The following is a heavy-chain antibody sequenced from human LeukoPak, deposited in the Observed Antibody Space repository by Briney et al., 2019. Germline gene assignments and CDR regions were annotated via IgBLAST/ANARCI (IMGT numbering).Heavy chain of an antibody. D-gene: IGHD5-18*01. J-gene: IGHJ4*02. CDR3: ARGHSYGRTRLYYFDY. CDR2: IYYSGST. CDR1: GGSINTYY. V-gene: IGHV4-59*08. Sequence: KTSETLSLTCTVSGGSINTYYWSWIRQPPGKGLEFIGYIYYSGSTYYNPSLKSRVTISVDTSKNQFSLKLSSVTAADTAVYYCARGHSYGRTRLYYFDYWGQGTLVTVSS.